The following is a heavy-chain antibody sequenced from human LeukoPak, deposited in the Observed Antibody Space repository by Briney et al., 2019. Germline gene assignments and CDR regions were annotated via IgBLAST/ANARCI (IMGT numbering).Heavy chain of an antibody. D-gene: IGHD3-10*01. CDR2: IILLFGIQ. V-gene: IGHV1-69*13. Sequence: AAVKVSCKTSGGTFGRHTIIWVRQAPGQGLEWMGGIILLFGIQNYAQKFQGRVTITASDFTNTAHMVLSSLRSDDTAVYFCAREADNTMVRGGSFDYWGQGTLVTVSS. CDR1: GGTFGRHT. CDR3: AREADNTMVRGGSFDY. J-gene: IGHJ4*02.